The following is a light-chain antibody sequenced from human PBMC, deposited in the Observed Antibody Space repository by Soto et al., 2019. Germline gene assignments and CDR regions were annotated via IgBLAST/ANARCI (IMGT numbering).Light chain of an antibody. V-gene: IGLV1-40*01. Sequence: QSVLTQPPSVSGAPGQRVTISCTGSGSNIGSGYDVHWYQQFPGTAPKLLIFGNTNRPSGVPDRFSGSKSGTSASLAIAGLQAEDEADYYCQSFDSSLSHSVFGGGTKLTVL. CDR1: GSNIGSGYD. J-gene: IGLJ3*02. CDR3: QSFDSSLSHSV. CDR2: GNT.